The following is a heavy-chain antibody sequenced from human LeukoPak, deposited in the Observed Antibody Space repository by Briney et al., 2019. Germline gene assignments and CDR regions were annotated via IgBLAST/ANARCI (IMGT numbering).Heavy chain of an antibody. CDR1: GFTFSRYA. V-gene: IGHV3-30-3*01. D-gene: IGHD6-19*01. CDR3: ARADISGWSRPLDC. CDR2: ISSDGSNK. J-gene: IGHJ4*02. Sequence: GGSLRLSCAASGFTFSRYALHWVRQAPGKGLEWVAVISSDGSNKYYAGSVEGRFTISRDNYNNTLLLQMNSLRAEDTAVYYCARADISGWSRPLDCWGQGTLVTVSS.